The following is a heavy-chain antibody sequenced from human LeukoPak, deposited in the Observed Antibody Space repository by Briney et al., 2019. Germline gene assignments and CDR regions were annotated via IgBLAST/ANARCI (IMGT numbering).Heavy chain of an antibody. CDR1: GFTFSSYE. CDR2: ISSRSITI. Sequence: PGGSLRLSCAASGFTFSSYELYWVRQAPGKGLEWISYISSRSITIKYADSVRGRFTISRDDARESLYLQMNTLRDEDTAIYYCGASRQYVGAFDIWGQGTLVTVSS. J-gene: IGHJ3*02. CDR3: GASRQYVGAFDI. V-gene: IGHV3-48*03. D-gene: IGHD3-16*01.